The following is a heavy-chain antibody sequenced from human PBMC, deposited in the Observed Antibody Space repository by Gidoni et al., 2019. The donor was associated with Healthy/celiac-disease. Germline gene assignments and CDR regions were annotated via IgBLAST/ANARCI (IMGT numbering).Heavy chain of an antibody. CDR2: ISGSGNRT. Sequence: VQLLESGGGLVQPGGYLRLSCAASGFTFSSYAMSWVRQAPGKGLEWVSTISGSGNRTYYADSVRGRFTISRDNSKNTLYLKMNSLRADDTAVYYCAKDVLVDYWGQGTLVTVSS. CDR3: AKDVLVDY. CDR1: GFTFSSYA. V-gene: IGHV3-23*01. D-gene: IGHD3-3*01. J-gene: IGHJ4*02.